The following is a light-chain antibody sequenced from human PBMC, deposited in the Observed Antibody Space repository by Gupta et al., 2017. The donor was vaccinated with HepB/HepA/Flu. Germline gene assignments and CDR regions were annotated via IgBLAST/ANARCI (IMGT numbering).Light chain of an antibody. CDR3: NSRDSSGNHLGV. Sequence: SSELTQDPAVSVALGQKVRITCQGDSLRSYYASWYQQKPGQAPVLVIYGKNNRPSGIPDRFSGSSSGSTASLTITGAQAEDESYYYCNSRDSSGNHLGVFGTGTKVTVL. J-gene: IGLJ1*01. CDR2: GKN. CDR1: SLRSYY. V-gene: IGLV3-19*01.